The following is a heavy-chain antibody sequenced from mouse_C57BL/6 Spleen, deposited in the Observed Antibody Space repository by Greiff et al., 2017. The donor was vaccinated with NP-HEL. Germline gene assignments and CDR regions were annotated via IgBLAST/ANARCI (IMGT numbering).Heavy chain of an antibody. D-gene: IGHD3-3*01. CDR1: GYTFTDYN. J-gene: IGHJ3*01. V-gene: IGHV1-18*01. Sequence: EVKLQESGPELVKPGASVKIPCKASGYTFTDYNMDWVKQSHGKSLEWIGDINPNNGGTIYNQKFKGKATLTVDKSSSTAYMELRSLTSEDTAVYYCARRDHGGFAYWGQGTLVTVSA. CDR3: ARRDHGGFAY. CDR2: INPNNGGT.